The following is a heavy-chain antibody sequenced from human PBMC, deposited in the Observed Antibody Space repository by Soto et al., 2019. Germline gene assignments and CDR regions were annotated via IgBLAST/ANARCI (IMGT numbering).Heavy chain of an antibody. Sequence: EVQLLESGGGLVQPGGSLRLSCAASGFTFSNYAMSWVRQAPGKGLEWVSAVSGSGGSTYYADSVKGRFTISRDNSKNTLYLQMNSLRAEDTAVYYCAKAEGVTTRYLFGYWGQGTLVTVSS. D-gene: IGHD4-17*01. J-gene: IGHJ4*02. CDR2: VSGSGGST. V-gene: IGHV3-23*01. CDR1: GFTFSNYA. CDR3: AKAEGVTTRYLFGY.